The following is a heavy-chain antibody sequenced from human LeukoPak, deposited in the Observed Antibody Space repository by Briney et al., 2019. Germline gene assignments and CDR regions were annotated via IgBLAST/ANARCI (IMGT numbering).Heavy chain of an antibody. V-gene: IGHV3-30*18. CDR1: GFTFSSYG. CDR3: AKGNRVSYYDILTGYWVGAFGI. Sequence: GGSLRLSCAASGFTFSSYGMHWVRQAPGKGLEWVAVISYDGSNKYYADSVKGRFTISRDNSKNTLYLQMNSLRAEDTAVYYCAKGNRVSYYDILTGYWVGAFGIWGQGTMVTVSS. D-gene: IGHD3-9*01. J-gene: IGHJ3*02. CDR2: ISYDGSNK.